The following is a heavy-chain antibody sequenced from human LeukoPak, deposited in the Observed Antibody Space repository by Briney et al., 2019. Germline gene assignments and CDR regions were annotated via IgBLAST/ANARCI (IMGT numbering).Heavy chain of an antibody. CDR2: INSDGSST. CDR3: AREDRDYYGSGSYYFSP. J-gene: IGHJ5*02. Sequence: GGSLRLSCAASGFTFSSYWMHWVRQAPGKGLVWVSRINSDGSSTSYADSVKGRFTISRDNAKSTLYLQMNSLRAEDTAVYYCAREDRDYYGSGSYYFSPWGQGTLVTVSS. D-gene: IGHD3-10*01. CDR1: GFTFSSYW. V-gene: IGHV3-74*01.